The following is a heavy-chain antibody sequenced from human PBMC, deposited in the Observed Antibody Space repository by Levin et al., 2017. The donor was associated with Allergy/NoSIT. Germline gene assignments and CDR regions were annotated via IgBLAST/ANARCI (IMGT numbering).Heavy chain of an antibody. V-gene: IGHV5-10-1*01. J-gene: IGHJ3*02. CDR3: ARLIAYCGGDCYSNAFDI. CDR2: IDPSDSYT. CDR1: GYSFTSYW. Sequence: KVSCKGSGYSFTSYWISWVRQMPGKGLEWMGRIDPSDSYTNYSPSFQGHVTISADKSISTAYLQWSSLKASDTAMYYCARLIAYCGGDCYSNAFDIWGQGTMVTVSS. D-gene: IGHD2-21*02.